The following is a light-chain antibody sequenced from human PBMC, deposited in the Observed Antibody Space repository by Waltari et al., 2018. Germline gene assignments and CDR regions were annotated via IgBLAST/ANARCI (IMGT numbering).Light chain of an antibody. V-gene: IGKV1-5*03. J-gene: IGKJ2*01. Sequence: DIHMTQSPSTLSASVGDRVIITCRASQRISSWLAWYQQKPGKAPNLLIYKASSLGSGVPSRFSGSGSGTEFTLTISSLQPDDFATYYCQQYNSYPYTFGQGTKLEIK. CDR1: QRISSW. CDR3: QQYNSYPYT. CDR2: KAS.